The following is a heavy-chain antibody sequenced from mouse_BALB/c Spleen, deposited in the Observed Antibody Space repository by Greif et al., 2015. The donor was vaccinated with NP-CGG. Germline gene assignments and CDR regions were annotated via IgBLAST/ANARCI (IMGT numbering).Heavy chain of an antibody. CDR3: ARDSSGYPYAMDY. D-gene: IGHD3-2*01. Sequence: QVQLQQSGAELVRPGTSVKISCKASGYTFTIYWLGWVKQRPGHGLEWIGDIYPGGGYTNYNEKFKGKATLTADTSSSTAYMQLSSLTSEDSAVYFCARDSSGYPYAMDYWGQGTSVTVSS. CDR2: IYPGGGYT. CDR1: GYTFTIYW. V-gene: IGHV1-63*02. J-gene: IGHJ4*01.